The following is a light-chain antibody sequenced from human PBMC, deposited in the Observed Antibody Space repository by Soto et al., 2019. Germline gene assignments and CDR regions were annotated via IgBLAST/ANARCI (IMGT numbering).Light chain of an antibody. Sequence: EMWLTQSPGTLSLSPGERATLSCRASQSVSNNYLAWYQQKPGQAPRLLIYGASNRATGIPDRFSGSGSGTDFTLTISRLEPEDFAVYYCQQYGSSGTFGQGTKVDIK. CDR2: GAS. J-gene: IGKJ1*01. V-gene: IGKV3-20*01. CDR1: QSVSNNY. CDR3: QQYGSSGT.